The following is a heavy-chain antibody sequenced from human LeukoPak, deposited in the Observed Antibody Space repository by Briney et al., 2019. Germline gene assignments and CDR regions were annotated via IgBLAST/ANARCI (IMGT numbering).Heavy chain of an antibody. J-gene: IGHJ4*02. CDR2: IKSKTDGGTT. Sequence: PGGSLRLSCAASGFTFSSYAMSWVRQAPGKGLEWVGRIKSKTDGGTTDYAAPVKGRFTISRDDSKNTLYLQMNSLKTEDTAVYYCTTLGLTGYYAFDYWGQGSLVTVSS. CDR1: GFTFSSYA. V-gene: IGHV3-15*01. CDR3: TTLGLTGYYAFDY. D-gene: IGHD3-9*01.